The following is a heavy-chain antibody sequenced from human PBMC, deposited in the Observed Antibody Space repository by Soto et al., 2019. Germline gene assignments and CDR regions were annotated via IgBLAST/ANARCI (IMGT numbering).Heavy chain of an antibody. CDR1: GFTFSDEN. CDR3: ARDSDCHSNSCFFPPHV. V-gene: IGHV3-21*06. J-gene: IGHJ6*02. CDR2: ISGGGSYI. D-gene: IGHD4-4*01. Sequence: VGSLRLSCSASGFTFSDENMSWVRQVPGKGLEWVSGISGGGSYIFYADSVQGRFSISRDNAKNSLFLEMNSLRVEDTAVYYCARDSDCHSNSCFFPPHVWGQGTTVTVSS.